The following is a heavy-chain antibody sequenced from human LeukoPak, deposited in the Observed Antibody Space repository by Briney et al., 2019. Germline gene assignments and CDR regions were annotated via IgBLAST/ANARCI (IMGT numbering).Heavy chain of an antibody. V-gene: IGHV3-21*01. CDR1: GFTFSSYS. J-gene: IGHJ3*02. CDR3: AREGYSSGRGAFDI. Sequence: GGSLRLSCAASGFTFSSYSMNWVRQAPGKGLEWVSSISSSSSYIYYADSVKGRFTISRDNAKSSLYLQMNSLRAEDTAVYYCAREGYSSGRGAFDIWGQGTMVTVSS. CDR2: ISSSSSYI. D-gene: IGHD6-19*01.